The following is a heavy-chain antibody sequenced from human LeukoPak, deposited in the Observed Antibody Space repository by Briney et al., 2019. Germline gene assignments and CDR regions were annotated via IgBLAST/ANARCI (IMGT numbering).Heavy chain of an antibody. D-gene: IGHD5-18*01. CDR1: GFTFSSYS. CDR3: ARVLSRGYSYGNFDF. J-gene: IGHJ4*02. V-gene: IGHV3-48*01. CDR2: ISSSSSTI. Sequence: GGSLRLSCAASGFTFSSYSMNWVRQAPGKGLEWVSYISSSSSTIYYADSVKGRFTISRDNAKNSLYLQMNSLRAEDTAVYYCARVLSRGYSYGNFDFWGQGTLVTVSS.